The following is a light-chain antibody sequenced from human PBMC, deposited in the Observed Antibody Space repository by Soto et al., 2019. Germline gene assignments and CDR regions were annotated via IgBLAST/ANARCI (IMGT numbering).Light chain of an antibody. V-gene: IGKV1-27*01. CDR1: QGISNF. CDR3: QNYHSAPCT. Sequence: DIQMTQSPSTLSASVGDRVTITCRASQGISNFLAWYQQKPGTVPTLLVYGASTLQSGVPSRFSGSGSGTDFSLTISSLRPEDIATYYCQNYHSAPCTFGQGTKVDVK. J-gene: IGKJ1*01. CDR2: GAS.